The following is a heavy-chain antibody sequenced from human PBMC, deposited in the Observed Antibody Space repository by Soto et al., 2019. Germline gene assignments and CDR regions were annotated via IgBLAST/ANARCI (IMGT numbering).Heavy chain of an antibody. D-gene: IGHD3-22*01. Sequence: PGGSLRLSCAASGFTVSSYAMSWVRQAPGKGLEWVSAISGSGGSTYYADSVKGRFTISRDNSKNTLYLQMNSLRAEDTAVYYCAKDRAYYYDSSGQEYFQHWRQGTLVTVSS. V-gene: IGHV3-23*01. J-gene: IGHJ1*01. CDR1: GFTVSSYA. CDR2: ISGSGGST. CDR3: AKDRAYYYDSSGQEYFQH.